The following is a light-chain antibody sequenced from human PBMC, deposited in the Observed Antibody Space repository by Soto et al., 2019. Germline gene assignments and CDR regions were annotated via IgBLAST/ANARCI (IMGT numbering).Light chain of an antibody. V-gene: IGKV3-15*01. J-gene: IGKJ5*01. CDR3: QQYNKWPLT. CDR2: GAS. CDR1: QSVSSN. Sequence: EIVMTQSPATLSVSPGDRVTLSCRASQSVSSNLAWYQQKPGQAPRLLLYGASTRATGIPARSSGSGSGTEFTLTISSLQSEDFAVYYCQQYNKWPLTFGQGTRLEIK.